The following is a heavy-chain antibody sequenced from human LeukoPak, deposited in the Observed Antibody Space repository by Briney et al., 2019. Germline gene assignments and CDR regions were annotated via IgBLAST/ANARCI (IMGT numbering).Heavy chain of an antibody. CDR2: VSSDGRST. J-gene: IGHJ4*02. Sequence: PGGSLRLSCAASGFTFNNYWMHWVRQAPGKGLVRVSRVSSDGRSTTSADSVKGRFSISRDNAKNTVYLQMTGLRSEDTAVYYCARDQLHCSGGICYFEYWGQGTLVTVSS. D-gene: IGHD2-15*01. CDR1: GFTFNNYW. V-gene: IGHV3-74*03. CDR3: ARDQLHCSGGICYFEY.